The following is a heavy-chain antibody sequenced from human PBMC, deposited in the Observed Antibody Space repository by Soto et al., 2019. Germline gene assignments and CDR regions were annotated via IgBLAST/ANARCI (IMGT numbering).Heavy chain of an antibody. CDR1: GFTFSTYW. D-gene: IGHD4-4*01. CDR2: INPDGNVG. J-gene: IGHJ4*02. CDR3: AGWGGHDYNY. Sequence: PGGSLRLSCVGSGFTFSTYWMNWVRQAPGKGLEWVANINPDGNVGTYVDSVRGRFTTSRDNAKNSLYLRMNSLRADDTAVYFCAGWGGHDYNYWGQGIMVTVSS. V-gene: IGHV3-7*03.